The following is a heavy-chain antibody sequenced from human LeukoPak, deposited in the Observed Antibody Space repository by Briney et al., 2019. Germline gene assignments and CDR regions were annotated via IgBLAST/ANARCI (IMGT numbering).Heavy chain of an antibody. J-gene: IGHJ4*02. CDR1: GFTFSTYA. D-gene: IGHD3-10*01. CDR2: ISYTGYNA. V-gene: IGHV3-23*01. Sequence: GGSLRLSCAASGFTFSTYAMGWARQAPGKGLEWVSTISYTGYNAYYADSVKGRFTISRDNSKSTVYLQMNSLRGEDTAVYYCATYYYGSGSYRWTPPDYWGQGTLVTVSS. CDR3: ATYYYGSGSYRWTPPDY.